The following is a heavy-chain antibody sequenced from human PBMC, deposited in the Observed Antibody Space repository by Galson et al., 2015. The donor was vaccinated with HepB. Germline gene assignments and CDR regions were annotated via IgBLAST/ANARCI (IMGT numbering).Heavy chain of an antibody. CDR3: ARGHGSGTNPDY. D-gene: IGHD3-10*01. CDR2: VNPSGGST. CDR1: GYTFTSYY. Sequence: CKASGYTFTSYYMHWVRQAPGQGLEWMGIVNPSGGSTSYAQKFQGRVTMTRDTSTSTVYMELHSLRSEDTAVYYCARGHGSGTNPDYWGQGTLVTVSS. V-gene: IGHV1-46*01. J-gene: IGHJ4*02.